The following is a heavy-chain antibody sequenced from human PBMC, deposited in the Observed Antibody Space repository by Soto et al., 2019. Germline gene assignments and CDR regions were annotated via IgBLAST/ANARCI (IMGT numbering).Heavy chain of an antibody. CDR1: GGSISSSSYY. D-gene: IGHD4-17*01. J-gene: IGHJ4*02. V-gene: IGHV4-39*01. CDR2: IYYSGST. CDR3: ARHPLTVSTGYFDY. Sequence: QLQPQESGPGLVKPSETLSLTCTVSGGSISSSSYYWGWIRQPPGKGLEWIGSIYYSGSTYYNPSLKSRVTISVDTSKNQFSLKLSSVTAADTAVYYCARHPLTVSTGYFDYWGQGTLVTVSS.